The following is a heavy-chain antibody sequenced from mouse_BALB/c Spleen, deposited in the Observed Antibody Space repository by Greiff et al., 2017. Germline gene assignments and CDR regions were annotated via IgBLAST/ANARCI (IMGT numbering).Heavy chain of an antibody. CDR2: IYPGDGDT. V-gene: IGHV1-82*01. Sequence: VQLQESGPELVKPGASVKISCKASGYAFSSSWMNWVKQRPGQGLEWIGRIYPGDGDTNYNGKFKGKATLTADKSSSTAYMQLSSLTSVDSAVYFCARWGYGSSYAMDYWGQGTSVTVSS. CDR3: ARWGYGSSYAMDY. J-gene: IGHJ4*01. D-gene: IGHD1-1*01. CDR1: GYAFSSSW.